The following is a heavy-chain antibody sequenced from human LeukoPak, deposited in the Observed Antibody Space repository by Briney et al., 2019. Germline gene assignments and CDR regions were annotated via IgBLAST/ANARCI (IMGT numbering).Heavy chain of an antibody. CDR2: IYYTGSA. Sequence: PSETLSLTCTVSGDSISNNYWSWIRQPPGKGLEWIGYIYYTGSAIYNPSLKSRVTISVDTSKNQFSLKVNSVTAADTAAYYCARRSRSANDYWGQGTLVTVSS. D-gene: IGHD4/OR15-4a*01. CDR1: GDSISNNY. V-gene: IGHV4-59*08. CDR3: ARRSRSANDY. J-gene: IGHJ4*02.